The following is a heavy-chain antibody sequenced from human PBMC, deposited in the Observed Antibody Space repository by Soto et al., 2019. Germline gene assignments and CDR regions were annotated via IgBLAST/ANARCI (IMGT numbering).Heavy chain of an antibody. Sequence: QVQLVQSGAEVKKPGSSVKVSCKSSVGTFSSDAISWVRQAPGQGREWMGGIIPIFGTANYVQKFQGRVTITADESTSTAYMELSSLRSEDTAVYYCARGWAVNTHLGWFDPWGQGTLVTVSS. CDR1: VGTFSSDA. CDR2: IIPIFGTA. CDR3: ARGWAVNTHLGWFDP. J-gene: IGHJ5*02. D-gene: IGHD4-17*01. V-gene: IGHV1-69*01.